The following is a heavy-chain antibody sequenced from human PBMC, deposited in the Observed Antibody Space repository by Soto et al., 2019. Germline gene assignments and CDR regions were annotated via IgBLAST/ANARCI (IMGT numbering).Heavy chain of an antibody. CDR3: VRPNFGALTHFDF. V-gene: IGHV5-51*01. CDR1: GYTFTNYW. J-gene: IGHJ4*02. D-gene: IGHD3-16*01. CDR2: IFPGDSDT. Sequence: GESLKISCKAIGYTFTNYWIGWVRQTPGKGLEWMGIIFPGDSDTRYNPSFEGQVTVSADESIRTAYLQWNTLKASDTAMYYCVRPNFGALTHFDFWGQGTLVTVSS.